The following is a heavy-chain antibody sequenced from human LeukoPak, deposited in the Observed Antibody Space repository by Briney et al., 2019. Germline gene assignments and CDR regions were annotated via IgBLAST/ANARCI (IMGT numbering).Heavy chain of an antibody. V-gene: IGHV3-21*01. Sequence: GGSLRLSCAASGFTFSSYSMNWVRQAPGKGLEWVSSISSSTSYIYYADSLKGRFTISRDNAKNSLYLQMNSLRAGDTAVYYCARVDCTNGVCSFDYWGQGTLVTVSS. J-gene: IGHJ4*02. D-gene: IGHD2-8*01. CDR3: ARVDCTNGVCSFDY. CDR2: ISSSTSYI. CDR1: GFTFSSYS.